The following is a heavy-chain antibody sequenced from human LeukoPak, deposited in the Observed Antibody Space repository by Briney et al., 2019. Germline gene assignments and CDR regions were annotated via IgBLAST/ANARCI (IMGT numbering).Heavy chain of an antibody. J-gene: IGHJ4*02. D-gene: IGHD2-2*01. Sequence: SETLSLTCAVSGGSISSSNWWSWVRQPPGKGLEWIGEIYHSGSTNYNPSLNSRVTISVDESKNQFSLKLSSVTAADTAVYYCASFPIVVVPAAMGRAGYWGQGTLVTVSS. V-gene: IGHV4-4*02. CDR2: IYHSGST. CDR1: GGSISSSNW. CDR3: ASFPIVVVPAAMGRAGY.